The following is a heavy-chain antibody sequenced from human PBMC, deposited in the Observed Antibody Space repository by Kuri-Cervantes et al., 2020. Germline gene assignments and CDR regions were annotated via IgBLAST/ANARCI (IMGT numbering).Heavy chain of an antibody. CDR2: IYPGDSDT. Sequence: GESLKISCQGSGYSFTTYWIGWVRQMPGKGLEWMGVIYPGDSDTRYSPSFQGQVTISADKSITTAYLQWSSLKASDTAMYYCARQGCSGDTCYLYYGMDVWGQGTTVTVSS. V-gene: IGHV5-51*01. CDR3: ARQGCSGDTCYLYYGMDV. D-gene: IGHD2-15*01. CDR1: GYSFTTYW. J-gene: IGHJ6*02.